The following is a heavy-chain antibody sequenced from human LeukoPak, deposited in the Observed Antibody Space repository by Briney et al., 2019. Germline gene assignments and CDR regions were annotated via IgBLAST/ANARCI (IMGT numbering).Heavy chain of an antibody. J-gene: IGHJ6*03. CDR2: IYYSGST. V-gene: IGHV4-30-4*07. CDR3: ASTNTNCSSTSCYVFGYYYYYMDV. Sequence: PSETLSLTCAVSGGSISSGGYSWSWIRQPPGKGLEWIGYIYYSGSTYYNPSLKSRVTISVDTSKNQFSLKLSSVTAADTAVYYCASTNTNCSSTSCYVFGYYYYYMDVWGKGTTVTVSS. D-gene: IGHD2-2*01. CDR1: GGSISSGGYS.